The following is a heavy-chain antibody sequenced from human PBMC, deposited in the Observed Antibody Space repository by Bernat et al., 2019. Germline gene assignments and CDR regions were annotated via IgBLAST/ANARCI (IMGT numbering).Heavy chain of an antibody. D-gene: IGHD3-22*01. J-gene: IGHJ4*02. V-gene: IGHV3-30-3*01. CDR2: ISYDGSNK. CDR1: GFSFSSYA. CDR3: ARDESDYYDSSGYLYY. Sequence: QVRLVESGGGVVQPGRSLRLSCAASGFSFSSYAMYWVRQAPGKGLEWVAVISYDGSNKYYADSVKGRFTISRDSSKNTVYLQMNTLRADDTAVYYCARDESDYYDSSGYLYYWGQGSLVTVSS.